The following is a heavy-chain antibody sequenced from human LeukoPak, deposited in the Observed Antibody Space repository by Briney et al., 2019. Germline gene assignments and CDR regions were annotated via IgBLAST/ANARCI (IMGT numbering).Heavy chain of an antibody. V-gene: IGHV1-2*02. CDR1: GYTFTSYG. CDR2: INSNSADT. Sequence: GASVKVSCKASGYTFTSYGISWVRQAPGQGLEWMGWINSNSADTNYAQNFQGRVTMTRDTSISTAYMELSRLRSDDTALYYCARIGIPARGTNFRHWGQGTMVTVSS. D-gene: IGHD6-13*01. CDR3: ARIGIPARGTNFRH. J-gene: IGHJ1*01.